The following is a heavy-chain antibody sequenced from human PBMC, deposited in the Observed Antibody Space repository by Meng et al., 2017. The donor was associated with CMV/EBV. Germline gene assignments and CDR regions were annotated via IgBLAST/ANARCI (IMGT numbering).Heavy chain of an antibody. CDR1: GFTFSSYE. CDR2: ISSSGSTI. J-gene: IGHJ6*02. CDR3: ARVSRTFTISFGTYYYYGMDV. V-gene: IGHV3-48*03. Sequence: GGSLRLSCAASGFTFSSYEMNWVRQAPGKGLEWVSYISSSGSTIYYADSVKGRFTISRDNAKNSLYLQMNSLRAEDTAVYYCARVSRTFTISFGTYYYYGMDVWGQGTTVTVSS. D-gene: IGHD3-16*01.